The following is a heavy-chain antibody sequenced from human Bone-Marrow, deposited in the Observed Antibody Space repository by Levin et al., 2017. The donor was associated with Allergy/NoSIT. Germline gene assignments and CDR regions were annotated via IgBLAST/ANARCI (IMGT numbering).Heavy chain of an antibody. Sequence: GGSLRLSCAASGFRFGNNFMSWVRQSPGKGLEWVSVVYDGYTTYYADSVKDRFIISRDDSRSILYLQMHNLRAEDTALYYCTSSWTKRSSIYYDWGQGTLVIVSS. D-gene: IGHD3-22*01. CDR2: VYDGYTT. V-gene: IGHV3-66*01. J-gene: IGHJ4*02. CDR3: TSSWTKRSSIYYD. CDR1: GFRFGNNF.